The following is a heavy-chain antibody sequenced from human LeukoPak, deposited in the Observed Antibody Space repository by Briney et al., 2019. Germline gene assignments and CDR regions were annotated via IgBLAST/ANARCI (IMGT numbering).Heavy chain of an antibody. J-gene: IGHJ5*02. CDR3: AREGSVIAVAGTTWFDP. V-gene: IGHV3-21*01. Sequence: GGSLRLSCAASGFTFSSYSMNWVRQAPGKGLEWVSSISSSSSYIYYADSVKGRFTISRDNAKNSLYLQMNSLRAEDTAVYYCAREGSVIAVAGTTWFDPWGQGTLVTVSS. D-gene: IGHD6-19*01. CDR1: GFTFSSYS. CDR2: ISSSSSYI.